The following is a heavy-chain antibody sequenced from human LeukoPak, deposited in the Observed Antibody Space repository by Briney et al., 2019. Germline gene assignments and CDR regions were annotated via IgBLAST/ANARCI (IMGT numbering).Heavy chain of an antibody. J-gene: IGHJ4*02. CDR1: GFTLSEYY. CDR2: IISIVSTI. D-gene: IGHD2-2*01. V-gene: IGHV3-11*04. Sequence: RTGGSLRLSCAASGFTLSEYYMSWLRQAAGKGVEGVSYIISIVSTIYYSVSVKGPFTISSDNAKYSLYLQMNSLRAEDTAVYYCARVDCSSTSCYEFDYWGQGTLVTVSS. CDR3: ARVDCSSTSCYEFDY.